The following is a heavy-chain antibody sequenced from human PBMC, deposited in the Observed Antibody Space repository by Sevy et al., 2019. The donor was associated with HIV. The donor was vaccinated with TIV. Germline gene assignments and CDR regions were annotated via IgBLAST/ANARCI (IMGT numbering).Heavy chain of an antibody. D-gene: IGHD2-2*02. V-gene: IGHV1-69*13. Sequence: SVKVSCKASGGTFSSYAISWVRQAPGQGLEWMGGIIPIFGTANYGQKFQGRVTITADESTSTAYMELSSLSSEDTAVYYCAGGDIVVVPATIRCYYDYGMGVWGQGTTVSASS. J-gene: IGHJ6*02. CDR2: IIPIFGTA. CDR1: GGTFSSYA. CDR3: AGGDIVVVPATIRCYYDYGMGV.